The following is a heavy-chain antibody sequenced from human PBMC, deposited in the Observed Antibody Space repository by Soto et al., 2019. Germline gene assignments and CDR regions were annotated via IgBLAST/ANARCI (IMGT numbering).Heavy chain of an antibody. CDR3: ARRFLCSGGSCYYYYYMDV. Sequence: PVGSLRLSCAASGFTFSDYYMSWIRQAPGKGLEWVSYISSSGSTIYYADSVKGRFTISRDNAKNSLYLQMNSLRAEDTAVYYCARRFLCSGGSCYYYYYMDVWGKGTTVTVSS. D-gene: IGHD2-15*01. J-gene: IGHJ6*03. CDR1: GFTFSDYY. CDR2: ISSSGSTI. V-gene: IGHV3-11*01.